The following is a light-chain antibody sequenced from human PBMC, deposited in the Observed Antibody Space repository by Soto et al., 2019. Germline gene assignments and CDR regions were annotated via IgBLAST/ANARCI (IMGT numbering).Light chain of an antibody. Sequence: EIVMTQSPATLSVSPGERATLSCRASQSVSSNLAGYQQKPGQAPRLLIYGASTRATGIPARFSGSGSGTEFILTIRSLQSEDFAVYYCQQYTNWPQTFGQGTKVQI. V-gene: IGKV3-15*01. J-gene: IGKJ1*01. CDR1: QSVSSN. CDR3: QQYTNWPQT. CDR2: GAS.